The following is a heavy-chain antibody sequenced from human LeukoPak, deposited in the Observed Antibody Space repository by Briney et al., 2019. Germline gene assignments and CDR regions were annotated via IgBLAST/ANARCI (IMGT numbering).Heavy chain of an antibody. CDR2: ISYDGSNK. V-gene: IGHV3-30-3*01. Sequence: GGSLRLSCAASGFTFSSYAMHWVRQAPGKGLEWVAVISYDGSNKYYADSVKGRFTISRDNSKNTLYLQMNSLRAEDTAVYYCARVMETLYNWNDVFDYWGQGTLVTVSS. J-gene: IGHJ4*02. CDR1: GFTFSSYA. D-gene: IGHD1-1*01. CDR3: ARVMETLYNWNDVFDY.